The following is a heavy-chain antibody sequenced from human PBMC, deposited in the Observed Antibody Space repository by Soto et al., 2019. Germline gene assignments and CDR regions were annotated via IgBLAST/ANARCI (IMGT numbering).Heavy chain of an antibody. D-gene: IGHD1-26*01. J-gene: IGHJ6*03. CDR3: SRGSGYYYYMDV. CDR1: GFTFSSYS. V-gene: IGHV3-21*01. CDR2: ISSSSSYI. Sequence: EVQLVESGGGLVKPGGSLRLSCAASGFTFSSYSMNWVRQAPGKGLEWVSSISSSSSYIYYADSVKGRFTISRDNAKNSLYLQMNSLRAEDTAVYYCSRGSGYYYYMDVWCKGTTVTVSS.